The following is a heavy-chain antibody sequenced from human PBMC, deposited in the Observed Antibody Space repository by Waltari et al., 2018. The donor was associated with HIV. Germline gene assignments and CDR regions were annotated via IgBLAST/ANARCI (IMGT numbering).Heavy chain of an antibody. D-gene: IGHD6-13*01. J-gene: IGHJ6*02. Sequence: VQALESGGALVQREGSLSHPFAASGLPPSNYAMRWLYQAPGKGVEWVSTIIGSGGSTYYADSVKGRFTVSRDNSKNTLYLQMNSLRAEDTAVYFWVKEHQYSHSWYSYYGMDVSGQGTTVTVSS. CDR3: VKEHQYSHSWYSYYGMDV. CDR1: GLPPSNYA. V-gene: IGHV3-23*01. CDR2: IIGSGGST.